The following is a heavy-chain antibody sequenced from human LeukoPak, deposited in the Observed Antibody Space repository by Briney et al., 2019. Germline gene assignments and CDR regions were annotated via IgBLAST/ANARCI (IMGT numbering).Heavy chain of an antibody. J-gene: IGHJ6*02. CDR3: AKDRPASGPWGYYYVMDV. Sequence: GGSLRLSCAASGFTFTIYAMSWVRQAPEKGLEWVSTISGSGGSTHYADSVKGRFTISRDNSKNTLYLQMNSLRAEDTAVYYCAKDRPASGPWGYYYVMDVWGQGTTVTVFS. CDR2: ISGSGGST. V-gene: IGHV3-23*01. D-gene: IGHD1-26*01. CDR1: GFTFTIYA.